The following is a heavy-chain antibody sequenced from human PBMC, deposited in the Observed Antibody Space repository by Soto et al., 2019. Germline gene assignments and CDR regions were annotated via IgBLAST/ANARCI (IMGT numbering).Heavy chain of an antibody. CDR2: MYPGDSDT. CDR1: GYSFTSYW. V-gene: IGHV5-51*01. Sequence: GESLKISCKGSGYSFTSYWIAWVRQMPGKGLEWMGMMYPGDSDTRYSPSFQGQVTISADKSISTVYLQWSSLKASDTAMYYCARRYCRGGSCYPPDYHFDFWGQGTLVTVSS. J-gene: IGHJ4*02. CDR3: ARRYCRGGSCYPPDYHFDF. D-gene: IGHD2-15*01.